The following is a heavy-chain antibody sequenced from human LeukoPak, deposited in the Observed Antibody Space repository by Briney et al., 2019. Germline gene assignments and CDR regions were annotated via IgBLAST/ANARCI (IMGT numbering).Heavy chain of an antibody. CDR2: ISGSGGST. CDR3: AKKRVLVVPAADFDY. Sequence: QPGGSLRLFCAASGFTFSSYAMSWVRQAPGKGLEWVSAISGSGGSTYYADSVKGRFTISRDNSKYTLYLQVNSLRAEDTAIYYCAKKRVLVVPAADFDYWGQGTLVTVSS. CDR1: GFTFSSYA. V-gene: IGHV3-23*01. J-gene: IGHJ4*02. D-gene: IGHD2-2*01.